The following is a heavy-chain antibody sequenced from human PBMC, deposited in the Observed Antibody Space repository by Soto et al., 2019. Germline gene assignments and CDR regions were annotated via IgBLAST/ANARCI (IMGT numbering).Heavy chain of an antibody. J-gene: IGHJ4*02. V-gene: IGHV1-2*02. CDR3: ARVAGRQNARFHS. CDR2: INPGSGVT. CDR1: GYSFTKYH. Sequence: SVKVSCKASGYSFTKYHMHWVRQAPGQRIEWMGWINPGSGVTNQAQKFQGRVTITRDTSITTTYMELNSLTSDDTAVYYCARVAGRQNARFHSWGKGALVTVYS. D-gene: IGHD1-1*01.